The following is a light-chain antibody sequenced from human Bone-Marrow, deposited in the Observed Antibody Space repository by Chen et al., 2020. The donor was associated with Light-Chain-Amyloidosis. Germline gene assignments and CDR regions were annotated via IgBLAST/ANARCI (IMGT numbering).Light chain of an antibody. J-gene: IGLJ3*02. CDR1: NIGSTS. V-gene: IGLV3-21*02. Sequence: SYVLTQPSSVSVAPGPTPTIACGGNNIGSTSVHWYQQTPGQAPLLVVYDDSDRPSGIPERLSGSNSGNTATLTISRVEAGDEDDYYCQVWDRSSDRPVFGGGTKLTVL. CDR2: DDS. CDR3: QVWDRSSDRPV.